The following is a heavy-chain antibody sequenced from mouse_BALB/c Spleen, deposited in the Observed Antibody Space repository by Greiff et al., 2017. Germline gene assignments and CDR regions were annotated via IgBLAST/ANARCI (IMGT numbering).Heavy chain of an antibody. V-gene: IGHV5-6-5*01. Sequence: EVQGVESGGGLVKPGGSLKLSCAASGFTFSSYAMSWVRQTPEKRLEWVASISSGGSTYYPDSVKGRFTISRDNARNILYLQMSSLRSEDTAMYYCAREGYYDYHYYAMDYWGQGTSVTVSS. CDR2: ISSGGST. CDR3: AREGYYDYHYYAMDY. D-gene: IGHD2-4*01. J-gene: IGHJ4*01. CDR1: GFTFSSYA.